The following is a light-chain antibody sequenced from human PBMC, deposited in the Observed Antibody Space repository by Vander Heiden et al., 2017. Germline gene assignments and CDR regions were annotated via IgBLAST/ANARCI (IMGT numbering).Light chain of an antibody. V-gene: IGLV3-1*01. CDR3: QAWDSNTGVV. Sequence: SSDLLQPSSLSFTPAQTASITCSGYNLGERYVCWYQQRPGQSPILVIYQDTKRPSGIPERFSGSNSGNTATLTISGTQAMDEADYYCQAWDSNTGVVFGGGTKLTVL. CDR1: NLGERY. J-gene: IGLJ3*02. CDR2: QDT.